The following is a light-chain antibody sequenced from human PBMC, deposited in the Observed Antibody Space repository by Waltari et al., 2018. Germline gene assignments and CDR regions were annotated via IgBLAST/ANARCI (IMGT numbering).Light chain of an antibody. J-gene: IGLJ3*02. CDR2: DVN. CDR1: SSDSGRYNY. CDR3: SSFVGANNLAWV. V-gene: IGLV2-14*03. Sequence: HSALTQPASVSGSPGQTVTISCTGTSSDSGRYNYVAWYQHHPDKVPTLIIYDVNNRPSGISDRFSASKSGDTASLTISGLRAEDKADYYCSSFVGANNLAWVFGGGTKVTV.